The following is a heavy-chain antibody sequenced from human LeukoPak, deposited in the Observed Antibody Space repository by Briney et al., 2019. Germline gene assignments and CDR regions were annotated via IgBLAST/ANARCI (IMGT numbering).Heavy chain of an antibody. Sequence: GGSLRLSCAASGFTFSSYGMHWVRQAPGKGLEWVAVISYDGSNKYYADSVKGRFTISRDNSKNTLYLQMNSLRAEDTAVYYCVKGRGWQQCSFWGQGTLDTVSS. D-gene: IGHD5-24*01. J-gene: IGHJ4*02. CDR3: VKGRGWQQCSF. CDR2: ISYDGSNK. V-gene: IGHV3-30*18. CDR1: GFTFSSYG.